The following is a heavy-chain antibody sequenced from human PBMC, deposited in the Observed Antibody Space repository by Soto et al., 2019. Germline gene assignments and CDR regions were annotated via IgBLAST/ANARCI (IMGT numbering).Heavy chain of an antibody. CDR2: ISYDGSNK. J-gene: IGHJ6*03. D-gene: IGHD3-3*01. CDR3: AKGEVYDFWSGLGYYYYYMDV. CDR1: GFTFSSYG. Sequence: QVQLVESGGGVVQPGRSLRLSCAASGFTFSSYGMHWVRQAPGKGLEWVAVISYDGSNKYYADSVKGRFTISRDNSKNTLYLQLNSLRAEDTAVYYFAKGEVYDFWSGLGYYYYYMDVWGKGTTVTVSS. V-gene: IGHV3-30*18.